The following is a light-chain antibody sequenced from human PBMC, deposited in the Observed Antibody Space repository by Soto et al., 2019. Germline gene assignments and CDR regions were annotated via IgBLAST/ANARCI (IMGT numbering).Light chain of an antibody. V-gene: IGKV2-30*02. CDR3: MQGSHWPYT. Sequence: DVVLTQSPLSLPVTLGQPASISCRSSQSLVHSDGIFYLNWFQQRPGQSPRRLIYKVSNRDYGVPDRFSGSESGTDFTLEISRVEAEDVGVYYCMQGSHWPYTFVQGTKLEIK. J-gene: IGKJ2*01. CDR2: KVS. CDR1: QSLVHSDGIFY.